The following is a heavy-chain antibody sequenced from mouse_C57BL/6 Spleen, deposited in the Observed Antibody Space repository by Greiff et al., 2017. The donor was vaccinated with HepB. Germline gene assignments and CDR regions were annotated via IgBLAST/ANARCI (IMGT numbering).Heavy chain of an antibody. D-gene: IGHD1-1*01. CDR3: VRTTVVANYYAMDY. V-gene: IGHV10-1*01. CDR2: IRSKSNNYAT. CDR1: GFSFNTYA. J-gene: IGHJ4*01. Sequence: EVKLMESGGGLVQPKGSLKLSCAASGFSFNTYAMNWVRQAPGKGLEWVARIRSKSNNYATYYADSVKDRFTISRDDSESMLYLQMNNLKTEDTAMYYCVRTTVVANYYAMDYWGQGTSVTVSS.